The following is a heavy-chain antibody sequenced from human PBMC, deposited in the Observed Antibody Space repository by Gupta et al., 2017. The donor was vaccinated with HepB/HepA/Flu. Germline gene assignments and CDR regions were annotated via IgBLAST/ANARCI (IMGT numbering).Heavy chain of an antibody. CDR2: ISYDGSNK. CDR1: GFTFSSYG. D-gene: IGHD3-3*01. V-gene: IGHV3-30*18. J-gene: IGHJ4*02. CDR3: AKDRLRLRYYFDY. Sequence: QVQLVESGGGVVQPGRSLRLSCAASGFTFSSYGMHWVRQAPGKGLEWVAVISYDGSNKYYADSVKGRFTISRDNSKNTLYLQMNSLRAEDTAVYYCAKDRLRLRYYFDYWGQGTLVTVSS.